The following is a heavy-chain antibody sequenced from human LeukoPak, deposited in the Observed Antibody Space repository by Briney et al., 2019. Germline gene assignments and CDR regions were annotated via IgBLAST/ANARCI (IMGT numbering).Heavy chain of an antibody. Sequence: GGSLRLSCTASGFIFSDYAMSWVRQAPGKGLEWVSAISDSKRGGTTYYADSVKGRFTISRDTSKNTLYLQMSSLRVEDTAVYYCAKVPNYYDTTTYYGWGQGTLVAVSS. CDR1: GFIFSDYA. CDR2: ISDSKRGGTT. V-gene: IGHV3-23*01. CDR3: AKVPNYYDTTTYYG. D-gene: IGHD3-22*01. J-gene: IGHJ4*02.